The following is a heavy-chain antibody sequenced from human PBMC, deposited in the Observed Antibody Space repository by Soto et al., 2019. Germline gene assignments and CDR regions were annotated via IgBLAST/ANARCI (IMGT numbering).Heavy chain of an antibody. CDR1: GGSFSGYY. J-gene: IGHJ2*01. CDR3: ARESHDILTGPPWVWYFDL. Sequence: QVQLQQWGAGPLRPLETLSLTCGVSGGSFSGYYWAWIRQSPGKGLEWIGEINDRGSINYNPSLKSRVRSSVDTSKNHYSLSQRSVTAADTAVYYCARESHDILTGPPWVWYFDLWGRGTQVTVSS. D-gene: IGHD3-9*01. CDR2: INDRGSI. V-gene: IGHV4-34*01.